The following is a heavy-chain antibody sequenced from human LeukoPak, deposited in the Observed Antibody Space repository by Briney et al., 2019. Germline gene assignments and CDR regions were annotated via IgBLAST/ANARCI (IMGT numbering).Heavy chain of an antibody. Sequence: PGGSLRLSCAASGFIFSTYSMNWVRQAPGKGLEWVSSISSSTSYIYYADSVKGRFTISRDNAKNSLYLQMNSLRAEDTAVYYCARGHLSSWYDYFDYWGQGTLVTVSS. CDR2: ISSSTSYI. J-gene: IGHJ4*02. CDR3: ARGHLSSWYDYFDY. V-gene: IGHV3-21*01. D-gene: IGHD6-13*01. CDR1: GFIFSTYS.